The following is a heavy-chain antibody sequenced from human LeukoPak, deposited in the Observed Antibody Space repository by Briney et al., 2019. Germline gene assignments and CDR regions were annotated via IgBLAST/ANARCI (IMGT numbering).Heavy chain of an antibody. D-gene: IGHD3-22*01. V-gene: IGHV4-61*02. Sequence: SETLSLTCSVSGGSISSNSYYWGWIRQPAGKGLEWIGRIYTSGSTNYSPSLKSRVTISVDTSRNQFSLNLTSVTAADTAMYYCAREQWAYRSYYASSGCHDYWGQGTLVTVSS. CDR2: IYTSGST. J-gene: IGHJ4*02. CDR1: GGSISSNSYY. CDR3: AREQWAYRSYYASSGCHDY.